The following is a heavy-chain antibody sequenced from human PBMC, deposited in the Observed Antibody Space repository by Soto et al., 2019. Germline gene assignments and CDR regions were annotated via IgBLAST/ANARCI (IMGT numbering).Heavy chain of an antibody. CDR1: GFTFNTFA. V-gene: IGHV3-23*01. D-gene: IGHD1-1*01. CDR3: VKDLYRSATMPCLDH. J-gene: IGHJ4*02. CDR2: ISDSAGDN. Sequence: GGSLRLSCEASGFTFNTFAMSWVRQAPGKGLEWVSGISDSAGDNYYADSIMGRFTISRDNSKNTLYLQMNSLRVEDTAVYYCVKDLYRSATMPCLDHWGQGTLVTVSS.